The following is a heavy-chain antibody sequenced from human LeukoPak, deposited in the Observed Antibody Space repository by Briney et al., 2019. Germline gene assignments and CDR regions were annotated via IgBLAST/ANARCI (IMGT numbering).Heavy chain of an antibody. Sequence: SVKVSCKASGYTFTSYGISWVRQAPGQGLEWMGRIIPILGIANYAQKFQGRVTITADKSTSTAYMELSSLRSEDTAVYYCARDLSNWNIGWPDGDYWGQGTLVTVSS. CDR3: ARDLSNWNIGWPDGDY. CDR2: IIPILGIA. J-gene: IGHJ4*02. D-gene: IGHD1/OR15-1a*01. V-gene: IGHV1-69*04. CDR1: GYTFTSYG.